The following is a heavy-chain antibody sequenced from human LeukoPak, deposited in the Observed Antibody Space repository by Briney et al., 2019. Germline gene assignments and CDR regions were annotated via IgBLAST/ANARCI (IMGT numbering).Heavy chain of an antibody. CDR3: ASSGYYDSSIFDY. CDR1: GLKVSSNY. Sequence: GGSLRLSCGASGLKVSSNYMSWVRQAPGKGLEWVSVIYSGGSTYYADSVKGRFTISRHNSKNTLYLQMNSLRPEDTAVYYCASSGYYDSSIFDYWGQGTLVTVSS. V-gene: IGHV3-53*01. J-gene: IGHJ4*02. D-gene: IGHD3-22*01. CDR2: IYSGGST.